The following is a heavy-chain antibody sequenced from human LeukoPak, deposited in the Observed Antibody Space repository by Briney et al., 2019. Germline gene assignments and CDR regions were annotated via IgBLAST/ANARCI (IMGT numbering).Heavy chain of an antibody. Sequence: PSETLSLTCTVSGVSISSGGYYWSWIRPHPGKGLEWIGYLYYSGSTYYNPSLKSRVTISVDTSKNQFSLKLSSVTAADTAVYYCARAPYCGGDCYPEFDYWGQGTLVTVSS. CDR1: GVSISSGGYY. CDR2: LYYSGST. D-gene: IGHD2-21*02. J-gene: IGHJ4*02. CDR3: ARAPYCGGDCYPEFDY. V-gene: IGHV4-31*03.